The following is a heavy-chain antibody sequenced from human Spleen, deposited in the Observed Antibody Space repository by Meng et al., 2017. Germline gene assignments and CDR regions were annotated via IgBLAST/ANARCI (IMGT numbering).Heavy chain of an antibody. CDR3: VRNEGYSFGA. CDR1: GVSFSGYY. CDR2: ISQGSGRT. Sequence: QVQLLRLGAGLVKRSATLSLTCAVYGVSFSGYYWSWLRHPPGKGLEWIGEISQGSGRTNYTPSLKSRVTISLDKSKNQFSLNVNSVTAADTAVYYCVRNEGYSFGAWGQGTPVTVSS. D-gene: IGHD2-21*01. V-gene: IGHV4-34*01. J-gene: IGHJ5*02.